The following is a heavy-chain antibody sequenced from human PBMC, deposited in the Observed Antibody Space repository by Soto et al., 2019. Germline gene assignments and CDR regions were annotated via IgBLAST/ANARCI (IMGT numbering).Heavy chain of an antibody. CDR1: GFTFSSYG. Sequence: QVQLVESGGGVVQPGRSLRLSCAASGFTFSSYGMHWVRQAPGKGLEWVAVISNDGSNKYHADSVKGRFTISRDNSKNTLYLHMNSLRAEDTAVYHCAKDRGWAPFDDWGQGTLVTVSS. V-gene: IGHV3-30*18. CDR3: AKDRGWAPFDD. CDR2: ISNDGSNK. D-gene: IGHD1-26*01. J-gene: IGHJ4*02.